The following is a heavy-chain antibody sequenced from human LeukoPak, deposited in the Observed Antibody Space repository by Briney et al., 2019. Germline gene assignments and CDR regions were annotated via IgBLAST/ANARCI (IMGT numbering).Heavy chain of an antibody. CDR3: ARKDYFDS. CDR2: ISSSSRYI. J-gene: IGHJ4*02. Sequence: GGSLRLSSAASVVTFSSDIMSWVRQAPRKGREWVSSISSSSRYIYYADSVKGRFTISRDTAKNSVYVLMNRLRAADTAVYYCARKDYFDSSGQGNLVTASS. V-gene: IGHV3-21*01. CDR1: VVTFSSDI.